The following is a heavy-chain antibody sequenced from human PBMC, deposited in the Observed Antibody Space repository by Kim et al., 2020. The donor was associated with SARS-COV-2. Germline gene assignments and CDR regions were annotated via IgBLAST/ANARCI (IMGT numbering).Heavy chain of an antibody. D-gene: IGHD3-9*01. CDR2: ISYDGSNK. V-gene: IGHV3-33*05. CDR1: GFTFSSYG. CDR3: ARDDWRGAPAGYFDY. Sequence: GGSLRLSCAASGFTFSSYGMHWVRQAPGKGLEWVAVISYDGSNKYYADSVKGRFTISRDNSKNTLYLQMNSLRAEDTAVYYCARDDWRGAPAGYFDYWGQGTLVTVSS. J-gene: IGHJ4*02.